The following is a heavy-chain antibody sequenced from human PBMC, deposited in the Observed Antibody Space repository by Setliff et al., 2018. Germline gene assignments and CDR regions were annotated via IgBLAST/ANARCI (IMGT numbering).Heavy chain of an antibody. D-gene: IGHD3-3*01. CDR1: GGSISNTYYY. V-gene: IGHV4-61*09. J-gene: IGHJ6*03. CDR2: IYTSWST. Sequence: SETLSLTCTVSGGSISNTYYYWSWIRQPAGKGLEWIGQIYTSWSTNYNPSLKSRVTISVDTSKNQFSLKLTSVTAADTAVYYCVRLSGFQYIDVWGKGTTVTVSS. CDR3: VRLSGFQYIDV.